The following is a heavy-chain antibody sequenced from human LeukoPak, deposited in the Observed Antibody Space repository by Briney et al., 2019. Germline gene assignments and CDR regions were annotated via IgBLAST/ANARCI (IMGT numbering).Heavy chain of an antibody. V-gene: IGHV3-11*04. J-gene: IGHJ4*02. Sequence: WGSLRLSCAASGFTFSDYYMSWIRQAPGKGLEWVSYISSSGNTTYNADSVKGRFSITRDNAKNSLYLQMNSLRAEDTAVYYCARDGGSAWFLDYWGQGTLVTVSS. CDR2: ISSSGNTT. CDR3: ARDGGSAWFLDY. D-gene: IGHD6-19*01. CDR1: GFTFSDYY.